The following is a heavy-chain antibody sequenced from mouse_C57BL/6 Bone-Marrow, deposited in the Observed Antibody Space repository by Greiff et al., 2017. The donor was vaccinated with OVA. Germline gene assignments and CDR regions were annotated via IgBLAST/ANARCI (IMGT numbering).Heavy chain of an antibody. CDR3: AGFIYYGTLYYFDY. V-gene: IGHV3-6*01. D-gene: IGHD2-1*01. J-gene: IGHJ2*01. CDR2: IRYDGSN. CDR1: GYSITSGYY. Sequence: EVKLMESGPGLVKPSQSLSLTCSVTGYSITSGYYWYWIRQFPGNKLEWMGYIRYDGSNNYKPSIKNRNSITRDKTTNQFFLKLNSVTTEDTATDYGAGFIYYGTLYYFDYWGQGTTLTVSA.